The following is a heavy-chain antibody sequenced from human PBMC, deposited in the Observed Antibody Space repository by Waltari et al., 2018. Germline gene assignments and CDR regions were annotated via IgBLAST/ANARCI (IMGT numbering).Heavy chain of an antibody. Sequence: EVQLVESGGGLVQPGGSPRLSCAASGFTFSSYWMSWVRQAPGKGLEWVANIKQDGSEKYYVDSVKGRFTISRDNAKNSLYLQMNSLRAEDTAVYYCARLGLIGEDAFDIWGQGTMVTVSS. V-gene: IGHV3-7*01. CDR3: ARLGLIGEDAFDI. CDR1: GFTFSSYW. CDR2: IKQDGSEK. D-gene: IGHD3-10*01. J-gene: IGHJ3*02.